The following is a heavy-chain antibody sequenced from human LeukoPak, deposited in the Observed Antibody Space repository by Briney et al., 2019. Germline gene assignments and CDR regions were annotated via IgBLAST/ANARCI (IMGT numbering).Heavy chain of an antibody. V-gene: IGHV3-7*01. D-gene: IGHD6-6*01. CDR2: IKQDGGEI. CDR3: AREDSSSSGVGYYYYMDV. Sequence: GGSLRLSCAASGFTVSSNYMSWVRQAPGKGLEWVANIKQDGGEIYYVDSVKGRFTISRDNAKNSLYVQMNSLRAEDTAVYYCAREDSSSSGVGYYYYMDVWGKGTTVTVSS. CDR1: GFTVSSNY. J-gene: IGHJ6*03.